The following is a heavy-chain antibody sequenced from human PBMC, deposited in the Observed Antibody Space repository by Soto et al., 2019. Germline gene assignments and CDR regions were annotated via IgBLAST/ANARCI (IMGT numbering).Heavy chain of an antibody. CDR2: IYYSGST. Sequence: SETLSLTSTVSGGSISSSSYYWGWIRQPPGEGLEWIGSIYYSGSTYYNPSLKSRVTISVDTSKNQFSLKLSSVTAADTAVYYCARRLYYDSSGFEGGGMDVWGQGTTVT. CDR1: GGSISSSSYY. CDR3: ARRLYYDSSGFEGGGMDV. J-gene: IGHJ6*02. D-gene: IGHD3-22*01. V-gene: IGHV4-39*01.